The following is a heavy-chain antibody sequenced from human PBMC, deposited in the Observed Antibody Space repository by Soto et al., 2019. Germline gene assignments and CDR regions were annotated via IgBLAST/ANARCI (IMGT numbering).Heavy chain of an antibody. CDR1: GYSFTSYW. CDR3: ARSPGRSSSSFYYYGMDV. D-gene: IGHD6-6*01. J-gene: IGHJ6*02. CDR2: IYPGDSDT. Sequence: GESLKISCKGSGYSFTSYWIGWVRQMPGKGLEWMGIIYPGDSDTRYSPSFQGQVTISTDKSISTAYLQWSSLKASDTAMYYCARSPGRSSSSFYYYGMDVWGQGTTVTVSS. V-gene: IGHV5-51*01.